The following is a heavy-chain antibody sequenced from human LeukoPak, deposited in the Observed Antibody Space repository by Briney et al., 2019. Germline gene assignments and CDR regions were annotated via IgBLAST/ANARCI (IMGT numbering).Heavy chain of an antibody. Sequence: GGSLRLSCAASGFTFSSYAMSWVRQAPGKGLEWVSAISGSDDGTYYADSVKGRLTISRDNSRNTLYLQMNTLRAEDTAVYFCAKSPVSSCRGSFCYPFDYWGQGNLVTVSS. CDR1: GFTFSSYA. CDR3: AKSPVSSCRGSFCYPFDY. J-gene: IGHJ4*02. D-gene: IGHD2-15*01. CDR2: ISGSDDGT. V-gene: IGHV3-23*01.